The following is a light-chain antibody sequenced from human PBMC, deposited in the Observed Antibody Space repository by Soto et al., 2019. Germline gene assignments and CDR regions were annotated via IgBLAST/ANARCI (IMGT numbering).Light chain of an antibody. CDR3: QQYDNLPPYT. CDR2: DAS. V-gene: IGKV1-33*01. CDR1: QNIFSF. J-gene: IGKJ2*01. Sequence: DIQLTQSPSSLSASVGDSVTITCRASQNIFSFLSWYQQKPGKAPKLLIYDASNLETGVPSRFSGSGSGTDFTFTISSLQPEDIATYYCQQYDNLPPYTFGHGTKLEIK.